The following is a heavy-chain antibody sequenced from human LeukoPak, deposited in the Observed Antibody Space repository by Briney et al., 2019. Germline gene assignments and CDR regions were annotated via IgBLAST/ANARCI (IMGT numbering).Heavy chain of an antibody. D-gene: IGHD3-10*01. J-gene: IGHJ3*02. Sequence: AGGSLRLSCAASGFTFSSYEMNWVRQAPGKGLEWVSYISSSGSTIYYADSVKGRSTISRDNAKNSLYLQMNSLRVEDTAVYYCAHVKARSGSTFDIWGQGTMVTASS. V-gene: IGHV3-48*03. CDR2: ISSSGSTI. CDR1: GFTFSSYE. CDR3: AHVKARSGSTFDI.